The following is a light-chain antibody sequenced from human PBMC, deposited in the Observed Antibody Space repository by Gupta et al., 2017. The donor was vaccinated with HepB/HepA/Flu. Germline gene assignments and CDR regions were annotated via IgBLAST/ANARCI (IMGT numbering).Light chain of an antibody. CDR1: SSSIGSNT. CDR3: ATWDDSLNGPV. J-gene: IGLJ2*01. V-gene: IGLV1-44*01. CDR2: NNT. Sequence: QSVLPQPPSASGTPGQRVTTSCSGSSSSIGSNTVHWYQQPPGTAPKLLIYNNTQRPSGVPDRFSGSRSGTSASLAISGLQSEDEADYYCATWDDSLNGPVFGGGTKLTVL.